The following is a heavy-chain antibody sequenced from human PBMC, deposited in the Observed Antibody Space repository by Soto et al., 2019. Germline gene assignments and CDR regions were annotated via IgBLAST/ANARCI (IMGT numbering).Heavy chain of an antibody. V-gene: IGHV4-4*07. CDR1: RASIYTYS. Sequence: SETLSLTCTVSRASIYTYSWTWIRQPAGKGLQWIGHIYSSGSANYSPSLKSRVSMSVDSSKNQISLKLSSVTAADTAVYYCATIVGANDYWGQGXLVTVYS. CDR3: ATIVGANDY. CDR2: IYSSGSA. D-gene: IGHD1-26*01. J-gene: IGHJ4*02.